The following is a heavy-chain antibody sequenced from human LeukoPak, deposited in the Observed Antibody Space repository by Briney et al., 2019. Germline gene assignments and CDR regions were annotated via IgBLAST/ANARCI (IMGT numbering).Heavy chain of an antibody. J-gene: IGHJ4*02. CDR2: ISNSGSNT. Sequence: GGSLRLSCAASGFTFSSYAMHWVRQAPGKGLEWVSAISNSGSNTYYGDSVRGRFTISRDKSKNTLYLQMNTLRAEDTAVYYCATTKSARRYFDYWGQGTLVTVSS. CDR3: ATTKSARRYFDY. CDR1: GFTFSSYA. V-gene: IGHV3-23*01. D-gene: IGHD1-1*01.